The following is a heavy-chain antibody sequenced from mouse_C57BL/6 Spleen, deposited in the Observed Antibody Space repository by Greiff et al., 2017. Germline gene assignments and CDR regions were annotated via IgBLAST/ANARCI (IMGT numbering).Heavy chain of an antibody. CDR1: GYTFTSYW. D-gene: IGHD2-2*01. CDR3: ARSKIYGYDVGAGAWFAY. Sequence: QVQLQQPGAELVKPGASVKLSCKASGYTFTSYWMHWVKQRPGRGLEWIGRIDPNSGGTKYNEKFKSKDTLTVDKPSSTAYMQLSSLTSEDSAVYYCARSKIYGYDVGAGAWFAYWGQGTLVTVSA. V-gene: IGHV1-72*01. J-gene: IGHJ3*01. CDR2: IDPNSGGT.